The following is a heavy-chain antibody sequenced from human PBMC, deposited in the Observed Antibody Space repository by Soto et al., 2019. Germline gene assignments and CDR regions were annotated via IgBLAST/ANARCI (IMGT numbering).Heavy chain of an antibody. CDR1: GFSLSTSGMC. J-gene: IGHJ6*02. D-gene: IGHD3-9*01. CDR3: ARIRLQLRYFDWLPNYYYYYGMDV. V-gene: IGHV2-70*01. CDR2: IDWDDDK. Sequence: SGPTLVNPTQTPTLTCTFSGFSLSTSGMCVSWIRQPPGKALEWLALIDWDDDKYYSTSLKTRLTISKDTSKNQVVLTMTNMDPVDTATYYCARIRLQLRYFDWLPNYYYYYGMDVWGQGTTVTVSS.